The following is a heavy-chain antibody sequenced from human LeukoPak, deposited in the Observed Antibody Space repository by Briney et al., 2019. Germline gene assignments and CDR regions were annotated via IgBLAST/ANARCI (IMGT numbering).Heavy chain of an antibody. J-gene: IGHJ6*03. CDR2: INWNGGST. Sequence: PGGSLRLSCAASGFTFDDYGMSWVRQAPGKGLEWVSGINWNGGSTGYADSVKGRFTISRDNAKNSLYLQMNSLRAEDTALYYCARQYDFWSGYPTSGYYMDVWGKGTTVTVSS. D-gene: IGHD3-3*01. V-gene: IGHV3-20*04. CDR1: GFTFDDYG. CDR3: ARQYDFWSGYPTSGYYMDV.